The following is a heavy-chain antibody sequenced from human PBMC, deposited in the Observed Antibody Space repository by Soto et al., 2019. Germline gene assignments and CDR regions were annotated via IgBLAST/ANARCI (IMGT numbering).Heavy chain of an antibody. Sequence: PGESLKISCKGSGHSSMSYWIGWVRQMPGKVLEWMGIIYPGDSDTRYSPSFQGQVTISVDKSTSTAYLQWSSLKASDTAIYYCARLLGSFLDYWGQGXLVTVYS. J-gene: IGHJ4*02. V-gene: IGHV5-51*01. CDR3: ARLLGSFLDY. CDR2: IYPGDSDT. CDR1: GHSSMSYW. D-gene: IGHD1-26*01.